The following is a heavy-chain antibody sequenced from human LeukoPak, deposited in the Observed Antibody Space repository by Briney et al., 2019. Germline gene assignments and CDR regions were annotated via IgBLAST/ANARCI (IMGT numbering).Heavy chain of an antibody. CDR3: AKGALGRPTYNWFDP. V-gene: IGHV3-30*04. Sequence: GKSLSLSCAASGFTFRNYPMHWVRQAPGKGLEWVAIISSDGGNQYYGDAVKGRFIISRDNSKNVVFLHMNSLRPEDTAMYYCAKGALGRPTYNWFDPWGQGTLVTVSS. CDR2: ISSDGGNQ. J-gene: IGHJ5*02. CDR1: GFTFRNYP.